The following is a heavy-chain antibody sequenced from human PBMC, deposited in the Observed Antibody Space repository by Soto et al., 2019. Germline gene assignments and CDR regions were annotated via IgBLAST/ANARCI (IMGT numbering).Heavy chain of an antibody. D-gene: IGHD4-4*01. CDR1: GFTFSDFG. Sequence: QVQLVESGGGEVQPGRSLRLSCAASGFTFSDFGMHWVRQSPGKGLEWVAVISFEGSNKYFAEYVKGRFTISRDDSKNTVYLQMNSLRPEDTAVYFCARDLTDYNYEYKFGFWGQGTLVTVSS. V-gene: IGHV3-30*03. J-gene: IGHJ4*02. CDR2: ISFEGSNK. CDR3: ARDLTDYNYEYKFGF.